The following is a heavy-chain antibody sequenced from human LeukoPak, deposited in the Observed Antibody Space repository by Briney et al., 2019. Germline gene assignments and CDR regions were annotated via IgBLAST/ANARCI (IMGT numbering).Heavy chain of an antibody. J-gene: IGHJ6*02. Sequence: GGSLRLSCAASGFTVSSNYMSWVRQAPGKGLEWVSVIYSGGSTYYADSVKGRFTISRDNSKNTLYLQMNSLRAEDTAVYYCARDGLLRPLGPAAMLGRAYYGMDVWGQGTTVTVSS. V-gene: IGHV3-53*01. CDR1: GFTVSSNY. D-gene: IGHD2-2*01. CDR2: IYSGGST. CDR3: ARDGLLRPLGPAAMLGRAYYGMDV.